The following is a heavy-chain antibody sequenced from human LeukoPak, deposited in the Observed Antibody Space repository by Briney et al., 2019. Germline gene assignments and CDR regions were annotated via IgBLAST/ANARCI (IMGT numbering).Heavy chain of an antibody. D-gene: IGHD3-3*01. CDR2: IYHSGST. V-gene: IGHV4-4*02. J-gene: IGHJ6*02. Sequence: SETLSLTCAASGGSISSSNWWSWVRQPPGKGLEWIGDIYHSGSTNYNPSLKSRVTISVDKSKNQFSLKLSSVTAADTAVYYCARYVGDYDFWSGYYWPYYYYGMDVWGQGTTVTVSS. CDR1: GGSISSSNW. CDR3: ARYVGDYDFWSGYYWPYYYYGMDV.